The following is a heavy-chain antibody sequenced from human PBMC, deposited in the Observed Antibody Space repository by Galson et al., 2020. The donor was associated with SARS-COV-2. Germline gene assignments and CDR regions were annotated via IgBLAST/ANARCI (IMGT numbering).Heavy chain of an antibody. D-gene: IGHD3-9*01. CDR3: AKDQIFGSTGGVGAFDL. CDR2: ISWEGGGT. CDR1: GFTFADYA. V-gene: IGHV3-43D*04. J-gene: IGHJ3*01. Sequence: GGSLRLSCVASGFTFADYAMHWVRQAPGKGLEWVSLISWEGGGTFYAESVKGRFTISRDNSNNSLYLHMNSVTGEDTAFYYCAKDQIFGSTGGVGAFDLWGQVT.